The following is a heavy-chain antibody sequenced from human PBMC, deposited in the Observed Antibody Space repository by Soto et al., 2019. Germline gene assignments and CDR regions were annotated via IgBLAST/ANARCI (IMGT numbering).Heavy chain of an antibody. Sequence: SETLSLTCTISGASTGGYYWSWIRQSPGRGLEWIGYVFSSGSTNYSPSLQSRVAISIDTSKRQFFLKLTSLTAADTALYYCARHWWSSGSYLVFDSWGQGTQVTVSS. CDR2: VFSSGST. V-gene: IGHV4-59*08. J-gene: IGHJ4*02. CDR3: ARHWWSSGSYLVFDS. D-gene: IGHD6-19*01. CDR1: GASTGGYY.